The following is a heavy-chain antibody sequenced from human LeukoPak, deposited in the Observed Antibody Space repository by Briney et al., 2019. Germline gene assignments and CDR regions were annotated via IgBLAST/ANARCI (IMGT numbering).Heavy chain of an antibody. V-gene: IGHV3-74*01. CDR2: IYVDGRTT. D-gene: IGHD1-26*01. CDR1: GVTFSNYW. Sequence: GGSLRLSCVASGVTFSNYWMHWVRHPPGKGLVWVSRIYVDGRTTNYADSVKGRFTISRDNSKNTLYLQMNSLRAEDTAVYYCARDLGVLEFDPWGQGTLVTVSS. J-gene: IGHJ5*02. CDR3: ARDLGVLEFDP.